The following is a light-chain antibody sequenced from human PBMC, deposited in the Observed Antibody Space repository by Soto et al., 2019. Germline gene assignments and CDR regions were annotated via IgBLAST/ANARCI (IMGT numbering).Light chain of an antibody. CDR3: QQCGSSST. V-gene: IGKV3-20*01. Sequence: IVFTQSPGTLSLSPVERATLSCMASQSVSNSYLAWYQQKPGQAPRLLIYGASSRATGIPDRFSGSGSGTDFTLTISRLEPEDFAVYYCQQCGSSSTFGQGTRLEIK. CDR1: QSVSNSY. J-gene: IGKJ5*01. CDR2: GAS.